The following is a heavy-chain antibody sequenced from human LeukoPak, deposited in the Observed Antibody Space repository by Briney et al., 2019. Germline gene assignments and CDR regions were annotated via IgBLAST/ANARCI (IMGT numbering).Heavy chain of an antibody. CDR3: AKSPSDILTGYYPDWFDP. V-gene: IGHV3-23*01. J-gene: IGHJ5*02. Sequence: GGSLRLSCTASGFTFSGYSMNWIRQAPGKGLEWVSAISGSGGSTYYADSVKGRFTISRDNSKNTLYLQMNSLRAEDTAVYYCAKSPSDILTGYYPDWFDPWGQGTLVTVSS. CDR1: GFTFSGYS. CDR2: ISGSGGST. D-gene: IGHD3-9*01.